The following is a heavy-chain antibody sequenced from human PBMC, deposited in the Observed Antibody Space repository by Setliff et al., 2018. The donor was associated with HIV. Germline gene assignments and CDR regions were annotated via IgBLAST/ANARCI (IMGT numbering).Heavy chain of an antibody. D-gene: IGHD2-15*01. CDR3: ARGGFNHAFDI. Sequence: PGGSLRLSCAASGFTFSNSWMHWVRQAPGKGLVWVSRINTDGSSATYADSVRGRFTISRDNAKNTVYLQMGSLSADDTAVYYCARGGFNHAFDIWGQGTMVTVSS. CDR1: GFTFSNSW. J-gene: IGHJ3*02. CDR2: INTDGSSA. V-gene: IGHV3-74*03.